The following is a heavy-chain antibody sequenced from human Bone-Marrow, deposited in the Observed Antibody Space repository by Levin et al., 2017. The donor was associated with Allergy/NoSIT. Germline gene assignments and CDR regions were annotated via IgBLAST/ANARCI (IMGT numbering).Heavy chain of an antibody. CDR1: GFTISNNY. J-gene: IGHJ4*02. CDR3: ARNSGSCNSCGY. V-gene: IGHV3-66*01. CDR2: IYSDGST. D-gene: IGHD2-21*01. Sequence: GGSLRLSCAASGFTISNNYMSWVRQAPGKGLEWVSLIYSDGSTRFADSVKGRFTISRDSSKNTLYLQMNSLRAEDTAVYYCARNSGSCNSCGYWGQGTLVTVSS.